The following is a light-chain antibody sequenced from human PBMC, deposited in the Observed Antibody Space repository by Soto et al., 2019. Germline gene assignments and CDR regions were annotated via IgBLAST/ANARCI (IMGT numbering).Light chain of an antibody. J-gene: IGLJ7*01. CDR3: CSYGGSTDV. Sequence: QSALTQPASVSGSPGQSITISCTGTSSDVGSHNLVSWYQQHPGQAPKLMIYEVSKRPLGVSARFSASKSGNTASLTITGLQDEDEADYDCCSYGGSTDVFGGGTKLTVL. V-gene: IGLV2-23*02. CDR1: SSDVGSHNL. CDR2: EVS.